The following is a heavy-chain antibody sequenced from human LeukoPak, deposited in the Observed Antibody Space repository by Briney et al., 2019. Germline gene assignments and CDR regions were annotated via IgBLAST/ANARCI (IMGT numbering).Heavy chain of an antibody. Sequence: PSETPSLTCTVSGGAISNTSYYWGWIRQPPGNGLEWIGSASYSGSTYYNPSLESRVIISVDTSKNQFSLRLSSVTAADTAIYYCARLRSYGGNRGIVYWGQGTLVAVSS. J-gene: IGHJ4*02. CDR2: ASYSGST. D-gene: IGHD4-23*01. CDR1: GGAISNTSYY. CDR3: ARLRSYGGNRGIVY. V-gene: IGHV4-39*01.